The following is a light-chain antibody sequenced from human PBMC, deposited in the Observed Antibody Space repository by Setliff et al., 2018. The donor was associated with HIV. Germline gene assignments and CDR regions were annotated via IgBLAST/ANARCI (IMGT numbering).Light chain of an antibody. J-gene: IGLJ1*01. CDR1: SSDVAGYDY. CDR2: AVS. V-gene: IGLV2-14*01. CDR3: SSYTSSSTFV. Sequence: QSALTQPASVSGSPGQSITISCTGTSSDVAGYDYVSWYQQHPGKAPKLMIYAVSKRPSGVSNRFSGSQSGDTASLTISGLQAEDDADYYCSSYTSSSTFVFATGTKVTVL.